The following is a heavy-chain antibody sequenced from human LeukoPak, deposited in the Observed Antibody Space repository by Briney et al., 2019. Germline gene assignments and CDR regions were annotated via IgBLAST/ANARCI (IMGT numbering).Heavy chain of an antibody. CDR2: IYYSGST. J-gene: IGHJ3*02. CDR3: AREAYSSDAFDI. V-gene: IGHV4-59*01. CDR1: GGPISSYY. D-gene: IGHD6-13*01. Sequence: SETLSLTCTVSGGPISSYYWSWIRQPPGKGLEWIGYIYYSGSTNYNPSLKSRVTISVDTSKNQFSLKLSSVTAADTAVYYCAREAYSSDAFDIWGQGTMVTVSS.